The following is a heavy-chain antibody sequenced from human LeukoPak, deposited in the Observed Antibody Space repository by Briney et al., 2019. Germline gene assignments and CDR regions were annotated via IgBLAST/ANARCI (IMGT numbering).Heavy chain of an antibody. V-gene: IGHV4-59*01. CDR3: ARARTGATGNDY. CDR1: GGSISSYY. CDR2: IYYSGST. D-gene: IGHD1-26*01. Sequence: PSETLSLTCTVSGGSISSYYWSWIRQPPGKGLEWIGYIYYSGSTNYNPSLKSRVTISVDTSKNQFSLKLSSVTAEDTAVYYCARARTGATGNDYWGQGTLVTVSS. J-gene: IGHJ4*02.